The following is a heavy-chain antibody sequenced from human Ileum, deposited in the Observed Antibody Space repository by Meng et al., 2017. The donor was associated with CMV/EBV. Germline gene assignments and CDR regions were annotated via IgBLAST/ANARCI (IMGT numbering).Heavy chain of an antibody. CDR2: ISSGGGGT. CDR3: AKALSVWTPFDA. V-gene: IGHV3-23*01. D-gene: IGHD5/OR15-5a*01. CDR1: GFRFSDYE. J-gene: IGHJ5*02. Sequence: SCEASGFRFSDYEMTWVRQAPGKGLGCVSSISSGGGGTYAADSVRGRFTISRDNSRNTLYLQMNSLTVEDTAVYFCAKALSVWTPFDAWGQGTLVTVSS.